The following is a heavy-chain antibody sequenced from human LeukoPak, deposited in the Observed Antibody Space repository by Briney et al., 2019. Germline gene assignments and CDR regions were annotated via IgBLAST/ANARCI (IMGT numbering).Heavy chain of an antibody. CDR2: IYYSGST. Sequence: SETLSLTCTVSGGSISSYYWSWIRQPPGKGLEWIGYIYYSGSTNYNPSFKSRVTISVDRTKNQFSLKLSSVTAADTAVYYCARVDWSSSSAVDYWGQGTLVTVSS. J-gene: IGHJ4*02. CDR1: GGSISSYY. V-gene: IGHV4-59*08. CDR3: ARVDWSSSSAVDY. D-gene: IGHD6-6*01.